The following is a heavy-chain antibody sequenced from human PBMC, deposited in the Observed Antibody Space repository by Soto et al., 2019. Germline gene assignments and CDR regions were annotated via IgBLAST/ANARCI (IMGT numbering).Heavy chain of an antibody. CDR3: GRGVHSTTPFDY. CDR1: GFTFSSYA. D-gene: IGHD2-2*01. V-gene: IGHV3-30-3*01. J-gene: IGHJ4*02. Sequence: QVQLVESGGGVVQPGRSLRLSCAASGFTFSSYAMHWVRQAPGKGLEWVAVISYDGSNKYYADSVKGRFTISRDNSKNTLYLQMNSLRAEDTAVYYCGRGVHSTTPFDYWGQGTLVTVSS. CDR2: ISYDGSNK.